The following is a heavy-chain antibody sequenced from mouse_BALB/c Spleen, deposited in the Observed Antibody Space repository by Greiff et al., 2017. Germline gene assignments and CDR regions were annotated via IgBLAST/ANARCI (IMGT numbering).Heavy chain of an antibody. Sequence: EVKLVESGGGLVKPGGSLKLSCAASGFTFSDYYMYWVRQTPEKRLEWVATISDGGSYTYYPDSVKGRFTISRDNAKNNLYLQMSSLKSEDTAMYYCARGGTYFWYFDVWGAGTTVTVSS. V-gene: IGHV5-4*02. J-gene: IGHJ1*01. CDR1: GFTFSDYY. CDR3: ARGGTYFWYFDV. CDR2: ISDGGSYT. D-gene: IGHD1-1*01.